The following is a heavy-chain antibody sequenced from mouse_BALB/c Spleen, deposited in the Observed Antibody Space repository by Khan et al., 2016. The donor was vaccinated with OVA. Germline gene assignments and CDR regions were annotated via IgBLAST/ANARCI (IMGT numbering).Heavy chain of an antibody. CDR1: GFTFNTYA. J-gene: IGHJ2*01. CDR2: ISRKSNNYAS. V-gene: IGHV10-1*02. Sequence: EVQLVESGGGLVQPGGSLKLSCAASGFTFNTYAMNWVRQAPGKGLEWVARISRKSNNYASYYAVSVRDRFTISRDDSPRLLYLKMNNLKTEALSMYEGVRHSYDYWGQGTTLTVSA. D-gene: IGHD1-1*01. CDR3: VRHSYDY.